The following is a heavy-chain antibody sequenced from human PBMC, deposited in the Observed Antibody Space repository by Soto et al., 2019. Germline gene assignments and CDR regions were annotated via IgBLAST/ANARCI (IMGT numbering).Heavy chain of an antibody. CDR3: ADYDYESSGYPGAFDI. Sequence: SVKVSCKASGGTFSSYAISWVRQAPGQGREWMGGIIPIIGTANYAQKFQGRVTITADESTSTAYMELSSLRSEDTAVYYCADYDYESSGYPGAFDIWGQGTMVTVSS. D-gene: IGHD3-22*01. CDR2: IIPIIGTA. J-gene: IGHJ3*02. CDR1: GGTFSSYA. V-gene: IGHV1-69*13.